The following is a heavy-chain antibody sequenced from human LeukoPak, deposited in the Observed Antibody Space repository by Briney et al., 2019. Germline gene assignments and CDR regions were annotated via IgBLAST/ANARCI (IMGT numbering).Heavy chain of an antibody. CDR2: INSDGSSA. J-gene: IGHJ4*02. CDR3: ASWSSLGSGYYIDY. CDR1: GFTFSSYW. Sequence: GGSLRLSCAASGFTFSSYWMHWVRQVPGKGLVWVSRINSDGSSATYADSVKGRFTISRDNAKNTLYLQMNSLRAEDTAVYYCASWSSLGSGYYIDYWGQGTLVTVSS. D-gene: IGHD3-22*01. V-gene: IGHV3-74*01.